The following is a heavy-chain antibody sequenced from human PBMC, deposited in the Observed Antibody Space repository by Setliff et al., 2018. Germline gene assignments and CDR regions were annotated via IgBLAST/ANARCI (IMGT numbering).Heavy chain of an antibody. CDR3: VRDAGWQYDDYAGVYFPH. Sequence: GASVKVSCKASGYIFTSYGISWVRQAPGQGLEWMGWISSYNGKTNYAQKLQGRVTMTTDTSTSTAYMELRSLRSDDTAVYYCVRDAGWQYDDYAGVYFPHWGQGTLVTVSS. V-gene: IGHV1-18*01. CDR2: ISSYNGKT. D-gene: IGHD4-17*01. CDR1: GYIFTSYG. J-gene: IGHJ1*01.